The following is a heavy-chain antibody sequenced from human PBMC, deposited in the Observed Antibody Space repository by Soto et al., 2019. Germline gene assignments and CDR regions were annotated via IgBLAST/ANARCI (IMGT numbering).Heavy chain of an antibody. V-gene: IGHV1-69*06. CDR2: IIPIFGTA. J-gene: IGHJ5*02. D-gene: IGHD5-12*01. Sequence: SVKVSCKASGGTFSSYAISWVRQAPGQGLEWMGGIIPIFGTANYAQKFQGRVTITADKSTSTAYMELSSLRSEDTAVYYSATGTGYSGYGDWLDTWGQGTLVTVSS. CDR1: GGTFSSYA. CDR3: ATGTGYSGYGDWLDT.